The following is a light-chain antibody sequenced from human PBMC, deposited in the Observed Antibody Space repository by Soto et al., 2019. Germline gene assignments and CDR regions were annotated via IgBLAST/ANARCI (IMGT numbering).Light chain of an antibody. J-gene: IGLJ1*01. CDR3: QTWDTDIPYV. CDR2: LNSDGSH. Sequence: QPVLTQSPSASASLGASVKLTCTLSSGHISYAIAWHQQQPEKGPRYLMKLNSDGSHSKGDGIPDRFSGSSSGAERYLTISSLQSEDEADYYCQTWDTDIPYVFGTGTKLTVL. CDR1: SGHISYA. V-gene: IGLV4-69*01.